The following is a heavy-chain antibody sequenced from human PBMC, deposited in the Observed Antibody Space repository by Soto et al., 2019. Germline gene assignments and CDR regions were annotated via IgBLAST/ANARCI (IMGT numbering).Heavy chain of an antibody. CDR1: GGSISSSNW. D-gene: IGHD6-13*01. J-gene: IGHJ4*02. CDR3: ARVPLSAAGTD. Sequence: QVQLQESGPGLVKPSGTLSLTCAVSGGSISSSNWWSWVRQPPGKGLEWIGEIYHSGSTNYNPSLKSRFTMSVDKSKNQFSLMLRSVTAADTAVYYCARVPLSAAGTDWGQGTLVTVSS. CDR2: IYHSGST. V-gene: IGHV4-4*02.